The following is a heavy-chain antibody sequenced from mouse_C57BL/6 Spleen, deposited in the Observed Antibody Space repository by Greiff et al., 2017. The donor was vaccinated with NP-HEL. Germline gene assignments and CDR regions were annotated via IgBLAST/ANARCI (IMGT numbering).Heavy chain of an antibody. CDR1: GYAFSSYW. CDR3: ARGRDYSNYGWFAY. V-gene: IGHV1-80*01. J-gene: IGHJ3*01. D-gene: IGHD2-5*01. Sequence: QVQLQQSGAELVKPGASVKISCKASGYAFSSYWMNWVKQRPGKGLEWIGQIYPGDGDTNYNGKFKGKATLTADKSSSTAYMQLSSLTSEDSAVYFCARGRDYSNYGWFAYWGQGTLVTVSA. CDR2: IYPGDGDT.